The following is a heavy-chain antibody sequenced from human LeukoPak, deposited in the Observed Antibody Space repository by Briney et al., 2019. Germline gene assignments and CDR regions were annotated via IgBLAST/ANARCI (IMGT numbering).Heavy chain of an antibody. CDR1: GGIFSSYG. J-gene: IGHJ4*02. CDR2: MSPNSGDT. V-gene: IGHV1-8*02. CDR3: VRTPPNWGFDY. Sequence: ASVKVSCKASGGIFSSYGINWVRQATGQGLEWLGWMSPNSGDTGYAQKFQGRVTMTSDSSISTAYMELSSLRSEDTAIYYCVRTPPNWGFDYWGQGTLVTVSS. D-gene: IGHD7-27*01.